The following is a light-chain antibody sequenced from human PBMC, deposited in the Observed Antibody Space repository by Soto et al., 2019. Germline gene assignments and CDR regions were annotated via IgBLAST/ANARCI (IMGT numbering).Light chain of an antibody. J-gene: IGLJ2*01. CDR3: VVWPSAGHVV. CDR2: EVS. CDR1: SSDVGGYNY. V-gene: IGLV2-8*01. Sequence: QSALTQPPSASGSPGQSVTISCTGTSSDVGGYNYVSWYQQHPGKAPKLMIYEVSKRPSGVPDRFSGSKSGNTASLTVSGLQAEDEADYYCVVWPSAGHVVFGGGTKVTVL.